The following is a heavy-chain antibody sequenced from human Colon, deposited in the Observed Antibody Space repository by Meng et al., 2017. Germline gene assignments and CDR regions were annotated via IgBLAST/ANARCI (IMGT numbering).Heavy chain of an antibody. CDR3: AKDYCSGETCLLRNTWFDS. J-gene: IGHJ5*01. Sequence: GGSLRLSCAAAGFDFTHYAMHWVRQAPGKGLERVAGITWKSGSIGYADSVKGRFIISRDNAKNSLYLQMNSLRAEDTALYYCAKDYCSGETCLLRNTWFDSWGQGNLVTVSS. V-gene: IGHV3-9*01. D-gene: IGHD2-15*01. CDR1: GFDFTHYA. CDR2: ITWKSGSI.